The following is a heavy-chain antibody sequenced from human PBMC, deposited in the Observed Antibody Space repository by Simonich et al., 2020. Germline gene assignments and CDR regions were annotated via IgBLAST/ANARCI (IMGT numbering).Heavy chain of an antibody. Sequence: EVQLVESGGGLVQPGGSLRLSCAASGFTFSSYDMHWVRQATENGLGWVSAIDTAGDTYYPGSVKGRFTISRENAKNSLYLQMNSLRAGDTAVYYCARGGYSGSYNWFDPWGQGTLVTVSS. CDR3: ARGGYSGSYNWFDP. D-gene: IGHD1-26*01. J-gene: IGHJ5*02. V-gene: IGHV3-13*01. CDR1: GFTFSSYD. CDR2: IDTAGDT.